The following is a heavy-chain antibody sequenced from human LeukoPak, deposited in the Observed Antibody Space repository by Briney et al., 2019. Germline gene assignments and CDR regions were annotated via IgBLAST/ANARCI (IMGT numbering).Heavy chain of an antibody. CDR3: ARGLRGIMVDY. D-gene: IGHD4-17*01. CDR2: IYTGGST. Sequence: GGSLRLSCAASGFTFSSYAMSWVRQAPGKGLEWVSLIYTGGSTYYADSVKGRFTISRDNSKNTLYLQMNSLRIEDTAVYYCARGLRGIMVDYWGQGTLVTVSS. J-gene: IGHJ4*02. V-gene: IGHV3-53*01. CDR1: GFTFSSYA.